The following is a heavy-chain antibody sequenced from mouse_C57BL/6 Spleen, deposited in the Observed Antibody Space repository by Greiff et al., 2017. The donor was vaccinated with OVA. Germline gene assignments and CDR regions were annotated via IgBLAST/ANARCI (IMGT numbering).Heavy chain of an antibody. Sequence: ESGPELVKPGASVKISCKASGYAFSSSWMNWVKQRPGKGLEWIGRIYPGDGDTNYNGKFKGKATLTADKSSSTAYMQLSSLTSEDSAVYFCAREGVITTVEGPWFAYWGQGTLVTVSA. D-gene: IGHD1-1*01. V-gene: IGHV1-82*01. J-gene: IGHJ3*01. CDR1: GYAFSSSW. CDR2: IYPGDGDT. CDR3: AREGVITTVEGPWFAY.